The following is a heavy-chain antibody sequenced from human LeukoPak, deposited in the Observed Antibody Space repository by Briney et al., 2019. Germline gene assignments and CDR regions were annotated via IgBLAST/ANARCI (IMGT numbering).Heavy chain of an antibody. CDR3: ARVGVYYSFDY. Sequence: GGSLRLSCAASGFTFSSYGMHWVRQAPGKGLEWVAVISYDGSNKYYGDSVKGRFTISRDNAKNSLYLQMNSLRAEDTAVYYCARVGVYYSFDYWGQGTLVTVSS. V-gene: IGHV3-30*03. CDR1: GFTFSSYG. D-gene: IGHD6-13*01. J-gene: IGHJ4*02. CDR2: ISYDGSNK.